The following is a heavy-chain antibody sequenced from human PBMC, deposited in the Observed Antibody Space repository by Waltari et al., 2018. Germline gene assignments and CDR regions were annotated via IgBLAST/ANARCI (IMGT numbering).Heavy chain of an antibody. CDR2: ITHGGTTT. J-gene: IGHJ4*02. Sequence: EVQLVESGGGLVQPGGSLRLACVASGSGFPFGGYEMSWVRQAPGKGLEWLSYITHGGTTTYYADSVKGRFTISRDNGKNSLYLQMNSLTAEDTAVYYCARSLSGYFGGREYWGQGTLVTVSS. D-gene: IGHD5-12*01. V-gene: IGHV3-48*03. CDR1: GSGFPFGGYE. CDR3: ARSLSGYFGGREY.